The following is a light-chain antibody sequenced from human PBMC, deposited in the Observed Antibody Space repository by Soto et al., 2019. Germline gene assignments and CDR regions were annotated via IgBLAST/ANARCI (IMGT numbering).Light chain of an antibody. CDR2: WAS. J-gene: IGKJ1*01. CDR1: QNILYSSNNKNY. CDR3: QQYYSIPRT. Sequence: VLMTQSPDSLAVSLGDSATINCKSSQNILYSSNNKNYLAWYQQKPGQPPKLLIYWASTRESGVPDRFSGSGSGTDFTLTISSLQAEDVAVYYCQQYYSIPRTFGQGTKVDI. V-gene: IGKV4-1*01.